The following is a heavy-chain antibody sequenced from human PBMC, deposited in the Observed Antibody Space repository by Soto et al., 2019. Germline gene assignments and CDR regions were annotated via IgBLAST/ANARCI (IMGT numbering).Heavy chain of an antibody. CDR3: ARGPDGSTWDNWFDP. CDR1: GGSISSYY. Sequence: PSETLSLTCTVSGGSISSYYWSWIRQPPGKGLEWIGYIYYSGSTNYNPSLKSRVTISVDTSKNQFSLKLSSVTAADTAVYYCARGPDGSTWDNWFDPWGQGTLVTVSS. J-gene: IGHJ5*02. D-gene: IGHD1-1*01. CDR2: IYYSGST. V-gene: IGHV4-59*01.